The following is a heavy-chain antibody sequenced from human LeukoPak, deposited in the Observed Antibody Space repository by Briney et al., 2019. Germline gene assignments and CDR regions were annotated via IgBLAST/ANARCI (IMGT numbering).Heavy chain of an antibody. V-gene: IGHV3-48*02. CDR2: ISSSSTI. Sequence: GGSLRLSCAASGFTFSSYSMNWVRQAPGKGLEWVSYISSSSTIYYADSVKGRFTISRDNAKNSLYLQMNSLRDEDTAVYYCARDPLWFGELVDYWGQGTLVTVSS. CDR1: GFTFSSYS. CDR3: ARDPLWFGELVDY. J-gene: IGHJ4*02. D-gene: IGHD3-10*01.